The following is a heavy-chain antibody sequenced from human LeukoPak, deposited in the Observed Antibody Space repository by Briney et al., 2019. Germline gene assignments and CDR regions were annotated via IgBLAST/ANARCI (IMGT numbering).Heavy chain of an antibody. V-gene: IGHV4-39*07. CDR2: IYYSGST. CDR1: GGSISSSSYY. J-gene: IGHJ4*02. Sequence: SETLSLTCTVSGGSISSSSYYWGWIRQPPGKGLEWIGSIYYSGSTYYNPSLKSRVTISLDTSKNQFSLKLSSVTAADTAVYYCARNITIFGVVKSRGQGTLSPSPQ. D-gene: IGHD3-3*01. CDR3: ARNITIFGVVKS.